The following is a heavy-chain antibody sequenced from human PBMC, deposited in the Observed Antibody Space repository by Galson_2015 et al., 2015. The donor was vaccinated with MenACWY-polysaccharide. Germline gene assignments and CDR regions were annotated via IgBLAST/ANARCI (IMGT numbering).Heavy chain of an antibody. V-gene: IGHV6-1*01. CDR2: TYYRSKWYS. CDR1: GDRVSSHSAA. D-gene: IGHD6-19*01. CDR3: ARHMGYSTGLMGYYYFMDV. J-gene: IGHJ6*03. Sequence: CAISGDRVSSHSAAWNWIRQSPSRGLEWLGRTYYRSKWYSDYALSVRSRITINPGTSKSQFSLQLNSVAPEDTAVYYCARHMGYSTGLMGYYYFMDVWGKWTTVTVSS.